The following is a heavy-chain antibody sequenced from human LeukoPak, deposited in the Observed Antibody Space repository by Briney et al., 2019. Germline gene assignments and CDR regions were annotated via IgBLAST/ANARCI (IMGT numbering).Heavy chain of an antibody. CDR2: IYYSGST. Sequence: SETLSLTCSVSGGSINSYYWTWIRQPPGKGLEWIGYIYYSGSTNYNPSLKSRVTISVDTSKNQFSLKLSSVTAADTAVYYCAREVVAAPGTVDYWGQGTLVTVSS. J-gene: IGHJ4*01. CDR3: AREVVAAPGTVDY. D-gene: IGHD6-13*01. V-gene: IGHV4-59*01. CDR1: GGSINSYY.